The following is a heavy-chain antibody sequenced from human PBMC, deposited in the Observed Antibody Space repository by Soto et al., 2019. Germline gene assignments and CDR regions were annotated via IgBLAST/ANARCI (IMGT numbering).Heavy chain of an antibody. CDR3: ARDDKQQLGHGMDA. D-gene: IGHD6-13*01. Sequence: PSETLSLTCTVSGGSLSSGAYYWGWIRQPPGKGLEWIGSIYYSGNTYYNPSLKSRVTISVDTAKNQFSLKLSSVTAADTAVYYCARDDKQQLGHGMDAWGQGTTVTVSS. CDR1: GGSLSSGAYY. CDR2: IYYSGNT. J-gene: IGHJ6*02. V-gene: IGHV4-39*07.